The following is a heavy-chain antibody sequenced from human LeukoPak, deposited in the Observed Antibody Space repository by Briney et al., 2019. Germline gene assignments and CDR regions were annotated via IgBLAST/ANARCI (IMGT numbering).Heavy chain of an antibody. CDR1: GFTVSSNY. D-gene: IGHD2-15*01. CDR2: IYSGGST. CDR3: ARVQGYCSGGSCYSYYYYGMDV. V-gene: IGHV3-66*01. Sequence: GGSLRPSCAASGFTVSSNYMSWVRQAPGKGLEWVSVIYSGGSTYYADSVKGRFTISRDNSKNTLYLQMNSLRAEDTAVYYCARVQGYCSGGSCYSYYYYGMDVWGQGTTVTVSS. J-gene: IGHJ6*02.